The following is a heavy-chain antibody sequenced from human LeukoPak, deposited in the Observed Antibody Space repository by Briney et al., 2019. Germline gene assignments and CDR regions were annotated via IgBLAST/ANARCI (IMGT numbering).Heavy chain of an antibody. CDR3: AAENTYDSGTYYFSSDY. CDR1: GGSISSGTYY. V-gene: IGHV4-61*02. Sequence: PSETLSLTCTVSGGSISSGTYYWSWIRQPAGKGREWIGRIYTSGSTNYNPSLKSRVSISVDTSKNQFSLKLSSVTAADTAVYYCAAENTYDSGTYYFSSDYWGQGTLVTVSS. CDR2: IYTSGST. J-gene: IGHJ4*02. D-gene: IGHD3-10*01.